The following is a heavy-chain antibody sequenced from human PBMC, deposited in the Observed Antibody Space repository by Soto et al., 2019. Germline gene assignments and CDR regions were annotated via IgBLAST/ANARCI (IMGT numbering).Heavy chain of an antibody. CDR3: ARARGGDSGDYARVFDR. CDR2: IHDSGST. V-gene: IGHV4-30-4*08. Sequence: SETLSLPCSPFRGSDSIGDYLWSWIRQRPGKGLEWIGYIHDSGSTYSNPSLKRRVTTSLDTSKSPFPLKVTSMTAADTAVYFCARARGGDSGDYARVFDRWGQGNLVTVSS. D-gene: IGHD4-17*01. CDR1: RGSDSIGDYL. J-gene: IGHJ5*02.